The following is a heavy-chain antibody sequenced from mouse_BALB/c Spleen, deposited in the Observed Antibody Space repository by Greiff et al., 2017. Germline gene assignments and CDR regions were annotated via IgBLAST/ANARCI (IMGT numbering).Heavy chain of an antibody. J-gene: IGHJ2*01. CDR2: ISNGGGST. D-gene: IGHD1-1*01. V-gene: IGHV5-12-2*01. Sequence: EVMLVESGGGLVQPGGSLKLSCAASGFTFSSYTMSWVRQTPEKRLEWVAYISNGGGSTYYPDTVKGRFTISRDNAKNTLYLQMSSLKSEDTAMYYCARQLDYYGFDYWGQGTTLTVSS. CDR1: GFTFSSYT. CDR3: ARQLDYYGFDY.